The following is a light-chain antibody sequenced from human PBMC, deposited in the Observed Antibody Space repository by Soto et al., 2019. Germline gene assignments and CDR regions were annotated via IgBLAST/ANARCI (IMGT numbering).Light chain of an antibody. Sequence: QSALTQPASVSGSPGQSITISCTGTSSDVGGYNYVSWYQHHPGKAPKLMIFDVSNRPSGVSNRFSGSKSGNTASLTISGLQPEDEADHYCSSYTTSNTRQIVFGTGTKVTVL. J-gene: IGLJ1*01. CDR2: DVS. V-gene: IGLV2-14*03. CDR3: SSYTTSNTRQIV. CDR1: SSDVGGYNY.